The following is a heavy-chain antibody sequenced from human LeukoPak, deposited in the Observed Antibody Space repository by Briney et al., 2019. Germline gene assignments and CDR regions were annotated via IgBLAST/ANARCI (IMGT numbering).Heavy chain of an antibody. CDR3: ARDGTPIYSSGWVYMDV. CDR1: GFTFSSYG. Sequence: GGSLRLSCAASGFTFSSYGMGWVRQAPGKGLEWVSLISGTAFSTYYADSVEGRFTISRDNAKNSLYLQMNSLRGEDTAVYYCARDGTPIYSSGWVYMDVWGKGTTVTISS. J-gene: IGHJ6*04. D-gene: IGHD6-25*01. CDR2: ISGTAFST. V-gene: IGHV3-23*01.